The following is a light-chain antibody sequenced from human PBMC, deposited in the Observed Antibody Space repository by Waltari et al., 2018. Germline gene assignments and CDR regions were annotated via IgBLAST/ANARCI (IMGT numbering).Light chain of an antibody. CDR1: SSDVGGYNY. CDR2: DVS. V-gene: IGLV2-11*01. CDR3: CSYAGSYNLV. Sequence: QSALTQPRSVSGSPGQSVTISCTGTSSDVGGYNYVPWYQQHPAKAPKFMIYDVSERPSGVPDRFSGSKSGNTASLTISGLQAEDEAEYYCCSYAGSYNLVFGGGTKLTVL. J-gene: IGLJ2*01.